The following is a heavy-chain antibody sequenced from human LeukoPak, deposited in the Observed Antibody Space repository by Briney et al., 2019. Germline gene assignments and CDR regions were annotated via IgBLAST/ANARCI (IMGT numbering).Heavy chain of an antibody. V-gene: IGHV4-59*12. CDR3: ARGVVVTANFDY. Sequence: PSETLSPTCTVSGGSISSYYWSWIRQPPGKGLEWIGYIYHSGSTYYNPSLKSRVTISVDRSKNQFSLKLSSVTAADTAVYYCARGVVVTANFDYWGQGTLVTVSS. CDR1: GGSISSYY. CDR2: IYHSGST. J-gene: IGHJ4*02. D-gene: IGHD2-21*02.